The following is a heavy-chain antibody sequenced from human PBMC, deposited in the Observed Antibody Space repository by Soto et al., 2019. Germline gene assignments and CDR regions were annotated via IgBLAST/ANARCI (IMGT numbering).Heavy chain of an antibody. V-gene: IGHV3-21*06. CDR1: GFTFTRFS. CDR2: ISSTTNYI. CDR3: ARESEDLTSNFDY. Sequence: PGGSLRLSCAASGFTFTRFSMNWVRQAPGKGLEWVSSISSTTNYIYYGDSMKGRFTISRDNAKNSLYLEMNSLRAEDTAVYYCARESEDLTSNFDYWGQGTLVTVSS. J-gene: IGHJ4*02.